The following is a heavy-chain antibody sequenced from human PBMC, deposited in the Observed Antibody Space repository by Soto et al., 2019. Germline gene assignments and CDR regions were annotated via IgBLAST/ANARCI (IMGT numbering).Heavy chain of an antibody. D-gene: IGHD3-10*01. CDR2: ISGSGATT. J-gene: IGHJ4*02. Sequence: EVQLLESGGGLVQPGGSLRLSCAASGFTFSNYAMIWVRQAPGKGLEWVSSISGSGATTYYADSVKDRFTTSRDNSKNTLYPQLNSLIAEDTALYYCAKDFLYYYGSRLRKGLDYWGQATLFTVSS. CDR1: GFTFSNYA. V-gene: IGHV3-23*01. CDR3: AKDFLYYYGSRLRKGLDY.